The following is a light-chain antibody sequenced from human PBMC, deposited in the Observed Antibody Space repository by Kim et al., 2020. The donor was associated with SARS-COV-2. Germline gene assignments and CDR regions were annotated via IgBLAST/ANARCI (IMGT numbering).Light chain of an antibody. V-gene: IGKV1-39*01. CDR2: AAS. J-gene: IGKJ1*01. CDR1: QSISTF. Sequence: ASVGDRVTITCRASQSISTFLNWYQQKPGKAPNLLIYAASSLQSGVPSRFSGSVSGTDFTLNIRSLQPEDFATYYCQQSYTTPWTFGQETKVDIK. CDR3: QQSYTTPWT.